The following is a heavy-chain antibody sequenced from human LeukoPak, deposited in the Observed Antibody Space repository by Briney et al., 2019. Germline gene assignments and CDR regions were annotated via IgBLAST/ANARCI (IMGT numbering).Heavy chain of an antibody. V-gene: IGHV3-33*06. D-gene: IGHD6-19*01. CDR3: AKGPPADDAVDQGNFDY. Sequence: PGGSLRLSCAASGFTFSSYGMYWVRQAPGKGLEWVAVIWYDGSNKHYADSVKGRFTISRDNSKNTLYLQMNSLRVEERAVYYCAKGPPADDAVDQGNFDYWGQGTLVTVSS. CDR1: GFTFSSYG. J-gene: IGHJ4*02. CDR2: IWYDGSNK.